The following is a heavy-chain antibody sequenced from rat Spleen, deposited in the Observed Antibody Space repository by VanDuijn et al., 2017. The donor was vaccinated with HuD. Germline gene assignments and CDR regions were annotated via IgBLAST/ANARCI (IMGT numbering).Heavy chain of an antibody. J-gene: IGHJ2*01. CDR3: ARQAVTMMVLIPTHYFDC. CDR2: INTDGGSS. V-gene: IGHV5-58*01. Sequence: EVKLVESGGGLVQPGRSLKLSCAASGFTFSNYWMYWIRQAPGKTLEWVASINTDGGSSYYRDSVKGRFTISRDNTKNTLYLQMDSLRSEDTATYYCARQAVTMMVLIPTHYFDCWGQGVMVTVSS. D-gene: IGHD1-12*02. CDR1: GFTFSNYW.